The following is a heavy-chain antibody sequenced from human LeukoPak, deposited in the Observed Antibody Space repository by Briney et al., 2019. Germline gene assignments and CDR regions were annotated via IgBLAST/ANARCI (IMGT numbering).Heavy chain of an antibody. CDR3: ASADYDDYYIDF. D-gene: IGHD4-17*01. CDR1: SDSISSYY. J-gene: IGHJ4*02. V-gene: IGHV4-59*01. Sequence: KSSETLSLTCTVSSDSISSYYWSWIRQPPGKGLEWIGYIYYSGMTNYNPSLKSRVTISLDTSKNQFSLKLSSVTAADTAVYYCASADYDDYYIDFWGQGTLVTVSS. CDR2: IYYSGMT.